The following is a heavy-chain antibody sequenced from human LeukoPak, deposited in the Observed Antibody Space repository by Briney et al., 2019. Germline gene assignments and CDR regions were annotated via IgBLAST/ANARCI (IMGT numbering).Heavy chain of an antibody. V-gene: IGHV1-2*02. J-gene: IGHJ6*03. CDR3: ARTLGLLWFGECYMDV. D-gene: IGHD3-10*01. CDR2: INPNSGGT. Sequence: ASVKVSCKASGYTFTGYYMHWVRQAPGQGLEWMGWINPNSGGTNYAQKFQGRVTMTRDTSISTAYMELSRLRSDDTAVYYCARTLGLLWFGECYMDVWGKGTTVTVSS. CDR1: GYTFTGYY.